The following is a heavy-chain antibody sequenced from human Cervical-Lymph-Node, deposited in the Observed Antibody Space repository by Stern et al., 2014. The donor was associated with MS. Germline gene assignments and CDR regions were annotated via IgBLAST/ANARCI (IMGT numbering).Heavy chain of an antibody. D-gene: IGHD3-3*01. J-gene: IGHJ6*02. CDR2: IYYSGST. V-gene: IGHV4-4*02. CDR3: ARQYFDFSENYYSGMDV. Sequence: QVQLQESGPGLVKPSGTLSLTCAVSGGSISSSNWWSWVRQPPGKGLEWIGEIYYSGSTNYSPSLQSRITISVDESKNQFSLRLSSVTAADTAVYYCARQYFDFSENYYSGMDVWGQGTTVTVSS. CDR1: GGSISSSNW.